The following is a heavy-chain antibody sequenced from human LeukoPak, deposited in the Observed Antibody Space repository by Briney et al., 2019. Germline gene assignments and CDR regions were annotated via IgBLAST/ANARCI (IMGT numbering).Heavy chain of an antibody. J-gene: IGHJ6*04. Sequence: GGSLRLSCAASGFTFSSYWMSWVRQAPGKGLEWVANIKQDGSEKYYVDSVKGRFTISRDNAKNSLYLQMNSLRAEDTAVYYCARDSMDYDSSAPPTGYWGKGTTVTVSS. CDR3: ARDSMDYDSSAPPTGY. CDR2: IKQDGSEK. CDR1: GFTFSSYW. D-gene: IGHD3-22*01. V-gene: IGHV3-7*01.